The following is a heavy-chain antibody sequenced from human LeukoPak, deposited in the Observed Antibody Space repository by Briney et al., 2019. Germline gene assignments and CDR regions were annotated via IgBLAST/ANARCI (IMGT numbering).Heavy chain of an antibody. CDR3: ARSANYYDSSGYYYENWYFDL. CDR1: GGSISSSNW. Sequence: SETLSLTCAVSGGSISSSNWWSWVRQPPGKGLEWIGEIYHSGSTNYNPSLKSRVTISVDKSKNQFSLKLSSVTAADTAVYYCARSANYYDSSGYYYENWYFDLWGRGTLVTVSS. J-gene: IGHJ2*01. V-gene: IGHV4-4*02. CDR2: IYHSGST. D-gene: IGHD3-22*01.